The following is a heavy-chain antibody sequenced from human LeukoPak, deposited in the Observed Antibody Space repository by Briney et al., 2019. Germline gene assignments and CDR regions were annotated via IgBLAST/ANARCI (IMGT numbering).Heavy chain of an antibody. D-gene: IGHD1-26*01. CDR3: ARTSGSYFDY. CDR2: IYYSGST. J-gene: IGHJ4*02. Sequence: SETLSLTCTVSGGSIGSSSYYWSWIRQPPGKGLEWIGYIYYSGSTNYNPSLKSRVTISVDTSKNQFSLKLSSVTAADTAVYYCARTSGSYFDYWGQGTLLTVSS. CDR1: GGSIGSSSYY. V-gene: IGHV4-61*05.